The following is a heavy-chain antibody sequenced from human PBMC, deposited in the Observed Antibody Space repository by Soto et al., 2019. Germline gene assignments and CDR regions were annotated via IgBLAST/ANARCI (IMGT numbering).Heavy chain of an antibody. CDR1: GGSISSYY. Sequence: PSETLSLTCTVSGGSISSYYWSWIRQPPGKGLEWIGYIYYSGGTNYNPSLKSRVTISVDTSKNQFSLKLTSVTAADTAVYYCAKDSGYNYGYFRWFDPWGQGTLVTVSS. D-gene: IGHD5-18*01. CDR3: AKDSGYNYGYFRWFDP. V-gene: IGHV4-59*01. J-gene: IGHJ5*02. CDR2: IYYSGGT.